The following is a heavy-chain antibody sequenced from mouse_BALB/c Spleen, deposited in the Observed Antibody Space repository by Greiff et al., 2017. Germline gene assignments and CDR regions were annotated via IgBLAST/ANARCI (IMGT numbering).Heavy chain of an antibody. CDR3: ARDRGNYLDY. CDR1: GFAFSSYD. V-gene: IGHV5-12-1*01. CDR2: ISSGGGST. J-gene: IGHJ2*01. D-gene: IGHD3-1*01. Sequence: DVQLVESGGGLVKPGGSLKLSCAASGFAFSSYDMSWVRQTPEKRLEWVAYISSGGGSTYYPDTVKGRFTISRDNAKNTLYLQMSSLKSEDTAMYYCARDRGNYLDYWGQGTTLTVSS.